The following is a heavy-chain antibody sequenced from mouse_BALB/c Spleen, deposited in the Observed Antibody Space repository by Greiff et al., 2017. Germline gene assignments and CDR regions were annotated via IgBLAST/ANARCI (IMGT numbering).Heavy chain of an antibody. J-gene: IGHJ4*01. CDR1: GYTFTSYW. CDR3: ALYYGSSYEAMDY. D-gene: IGHD1-1*01. Sequence: QVQLQQSGAELARPGASVKLSCKASGYTFTSYWMQWVKQRPGQGLEWIGAIYPGDGDTRYTQKFKGKATLTADKSSSTAYMQLSSLASEDSAVYYCALYYGSSYEAMDYWGQGTSVTVSS. CDR2: IYPGDGDT. V-gene: IGHV1-87*01.